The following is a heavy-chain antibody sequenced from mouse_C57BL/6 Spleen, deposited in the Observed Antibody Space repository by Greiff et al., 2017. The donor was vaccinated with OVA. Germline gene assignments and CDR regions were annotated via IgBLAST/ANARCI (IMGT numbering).Heavy chain of an antibody. Sequence: VQLKESGPGMVKPSQSLSLTCTVTGYSITSGYDWHWIRHFPGNKLEWMGYISYSGSTNYNPSLKSRISITHDTSKNHFFLKLNSVTTEDTATYYCARDGYYYAMDYGGQGTSVTVSS. CDR3: ARDGYYYAMDY. CDR1: GYSITSGYD. D-gene: IGHD2-2*01. V-gene: IGHV3-1*01. CDR2: ISYSGST. J-gene: IGHJ4*01.